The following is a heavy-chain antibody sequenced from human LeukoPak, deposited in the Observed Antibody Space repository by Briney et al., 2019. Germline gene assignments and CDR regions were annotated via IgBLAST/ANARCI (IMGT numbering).Heavy chain of an antibody. CDR3: AVDYYGSGSYSDYYYMDV. D-gene: IGHD3-10*01. J-gene: IGHJ6*03. CDR2: IIPIFGTA. V-gene: IGHV1-69*13. CDR1: GGTFSSYA. Sequence: SVKVSCKASGGTFSSYAISWVRQAPGQGLEWMGGIIPIFGTANYAQKFQGRVTITADESTSTAYMELSSLRSEDTAVYYCAVDYYGSGSYSDYYYMDVWGKGTTVTISS.